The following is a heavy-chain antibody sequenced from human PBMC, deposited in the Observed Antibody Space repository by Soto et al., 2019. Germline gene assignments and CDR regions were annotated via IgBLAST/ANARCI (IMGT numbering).Heavy chain of an antibody. CDR1: GGTFYTYT. Sequence: SVKVSCKASGGTFYTYTFSWVLQAPGEGLEWMGSITPIYPTTNYAEKFQGRLTVTADGSTSTAYMELSSLTSDDTAVYYCARIPRYSFPTSDDLDSWGQGTLVTVSS. CDR2: ITPIYPTT. V-gene: IGHV1-69*13. D-gene: IGHD5-18*01. J-gene: IGHJ4*02. CDR3: ARIPRYSFPTSDDLDS.